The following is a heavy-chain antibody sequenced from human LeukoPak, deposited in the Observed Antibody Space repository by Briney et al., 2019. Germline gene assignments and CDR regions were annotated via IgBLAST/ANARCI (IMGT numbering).Heavy chain of an antibody. CDR2: INPNSGGT. V-gene: IGHV1-2*02. CDR3: ARDRFSSSWY. J-gene: IGHJ4*02. D-gene: IGHD6-13*01. CDR1: GYTFTGYY. Sequence: GASVMVSCKASGYTFTGYYMHWVRPAPGQGLEWMGWINPNSGGTNYAQKFQGRVTMTRDTSISTAYMELSRLRSDDTAVYYCARDRFSSSWYWGQGTLVTVSS.